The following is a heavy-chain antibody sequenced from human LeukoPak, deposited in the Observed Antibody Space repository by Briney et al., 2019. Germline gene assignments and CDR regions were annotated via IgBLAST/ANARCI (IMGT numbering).Heavy chain of an antibody. D-gene: IGHD1-26*01. V-gene: IGHV3-23*01. CDR1: GYSISSGYY. CDR2: IPGSGDST. Sequence: ETLSLTCAVSGYSISSGYYWGWIRQPPGKGLEWVSAIPGSGDSTNYADSVKGRFTISRDNSKNTLYLQMNSLRAEDTAVYYCAKRSGVSYGYFDYWGQGTLVTVSS. CDR3: AKRSGVSYGYFDY. J-gene: IGHJ4*02.